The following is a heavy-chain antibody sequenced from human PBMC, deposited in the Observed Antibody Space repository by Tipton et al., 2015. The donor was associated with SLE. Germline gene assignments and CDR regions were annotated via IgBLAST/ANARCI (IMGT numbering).Heavy chain of an antibody. CDR2: IYYSGST. CDR3: ARTGGVEMATINY. D-gene: IGHD5-24*01. CDR1: GGSISSHY. Sequence: TLSLTFTVSGGSISSHYWSWVRQPPGKGMEWIGYIYYSGSTNYNPSLKSRVTISVDTSKNQFSLKLSSVTAADTAVYYCARTGGVEMATINYWGQGTLVTVSS. J-gene: IGHJ4*02. V-gene: IGHV4-59*11.